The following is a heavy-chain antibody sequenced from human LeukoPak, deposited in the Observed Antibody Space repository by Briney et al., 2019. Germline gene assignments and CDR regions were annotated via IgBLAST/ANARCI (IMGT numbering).Heavy chain of an antibody. V-gene: IGHV3-53*05. D-gene: IGHD3-22*01. Sequence: PGGSLRLSCAASGFTVSSNYMSSVRQAPGKGLEWVSVIYSGGSTYYADSVKGRFTISRDNAKNSLYLQMINLRAEDTAVYYCASGTTMIVVVGRDAFDIWGQGTMVTVSS. CDR2: IYSGGST. J-gene: IGHJ3*02. CDR3: ASGTTMIVVVGRDAFDI. CDR1: GFTVSSNY.